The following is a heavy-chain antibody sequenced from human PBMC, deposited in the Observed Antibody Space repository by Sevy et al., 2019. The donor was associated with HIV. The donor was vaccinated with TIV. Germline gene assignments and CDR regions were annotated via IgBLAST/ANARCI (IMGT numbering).Heavy chain of an antibody. J-gene: IGHJ6*03. V-gene: IGHV3-11*06. CDR1: GFTFSDYY. CDR3: ARSIFGVVTGEYYYYYMDV. D-gene: IGHD3-3*01. Sequence: GGSLRLSCAASGFTFSDYYMSWIRQAPGKGLEWVSYISSSSSYTNYADSVKGRFTISRDNAKNSLYLQMNSLRAEDMAVYYCARSIFGVVTGEYYYYYMDVWGKGTTVTVSS. CDR2: ISSSSSYT.